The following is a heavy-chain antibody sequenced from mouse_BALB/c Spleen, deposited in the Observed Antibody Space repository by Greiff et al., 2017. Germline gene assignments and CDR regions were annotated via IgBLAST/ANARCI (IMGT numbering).Heavy chain of an antibody. CDR3: ARGGNHDYYAMDY. CDR2: ISSGSSTI. D-gene: IGHD2-1*01. CDR1: GFTFSSFG. V-gene: IGHV5-17*02. J-gene: IGHJ4*01. Sequence: EVQLVESGGGLVQPGGSRKLSCAASGFTFSSFGMHWVRQAPEKGLEWVAYISSGSSTIYYADTVKGRFTISRDNPKNTLFLQMTSLRSEDTAMYYCARGGNHDYYAMDYWGQGTSVTVSS.